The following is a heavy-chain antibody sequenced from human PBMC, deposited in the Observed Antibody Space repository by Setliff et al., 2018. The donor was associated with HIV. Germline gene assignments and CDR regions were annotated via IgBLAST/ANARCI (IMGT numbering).Heavy chain of an antibody. CDR1: GYSISNCFY. V-gene: IGHV4-38-2*02. J-gene: IGHJ4*02. Sequence: SETLSLTCIVSGYSISNCFYWGWVRQPPGKGPEWIGSIDHSGKTFYKSSLKSRVTISVDTSKNTFSLRLTSMTAADTAVYYGATVDGTRYLDYWGQGKLVTVSS. CDR2: IDHSGKT. D-gene: IGHD1-1*01. CDR3: ATVDGTRYLDY.